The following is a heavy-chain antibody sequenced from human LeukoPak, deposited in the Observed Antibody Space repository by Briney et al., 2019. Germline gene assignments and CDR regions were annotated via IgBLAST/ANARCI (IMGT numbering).Heavy chain of an antibody. D-gene: IGHD2-21*02. CDR3: ARDRGGDCGRGRYYYYYYMDV. J-gene: IGHJ6*03. CDR2: INPSGGST. V-gene: IGHV1-46*01. CDR1: GYTFTSYY. Sequence: ASVKVSCKASGYTFTSYYMHWVRQAPGQGLEWMGIINPSGGSTSYAQKFQGRVTMTRDTSTSTVYMELSSLRSEDTAVYYCARDRGGDCGRGRYYYYYYMDVWGKGTTVTVSS.